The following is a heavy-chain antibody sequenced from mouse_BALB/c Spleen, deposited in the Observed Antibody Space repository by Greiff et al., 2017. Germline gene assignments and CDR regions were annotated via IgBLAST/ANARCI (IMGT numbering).Heavy chain of an antibody. J-gene: IGHJ2*01. CDR2: ISSGGSYT. Sequence: EVQLVESGGDLVKPGGSLKLSCAASGFTLSSYGMSRVRQTPDKRLEWVATISSGGSYTYYPDSVKGRFTISRDNAKNTLYLQMSSLKSEDTAMYYCASLITTVGLFDYWGQGTTLTVSS. D-gene: IGHD1-1*01. V-gene: IGHV5-6*01. CDR1: GFTLSSYG. CDR3: ASLITTVGLFDY.